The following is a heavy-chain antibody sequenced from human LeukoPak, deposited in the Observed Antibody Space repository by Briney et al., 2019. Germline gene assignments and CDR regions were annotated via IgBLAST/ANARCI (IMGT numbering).Heavy chain of an antibody. J-gene: IGHJ4*02. V-gene: IGHV1-69*05. Sequence: SVKVSCKASGGTFSSYAISWVRQAPGQGLEWMGGIIPIFGTANYAQKFQGRVTITTDESTSTAYMELSSLTSEDTAVYYCAREPYSSSGGYFDYWGQGTLVTVSS. CDR3: AREPYSSSGGYFDY. D-gene: IGHD6-6*01. CDR2: IIPIFGTA. CDR1: GGTFSSYA.